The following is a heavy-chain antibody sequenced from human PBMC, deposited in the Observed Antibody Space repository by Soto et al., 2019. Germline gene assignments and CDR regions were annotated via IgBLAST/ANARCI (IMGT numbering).Heavy chain of an antibody. CDR1: GFTFKFYG. J-gene: IGHJ4*02. D-gene: IGHD2-21*02. CDR2: ISHDGNTH. V-gene: IGHV3-30*03. CDR3: ATDRGCDCPANICYFGADY. Sequence: VQMVESGGGVVQPGKSLRLSCETSGFTFKFYGMHWVRQAPGKGLECVEVISHDGNTHYYADSVKGRFTISRDNSKNTLYLLMNSLRLDDSSTYYCATDRGCDCPANICYFGADYWGQGALVTVSS.